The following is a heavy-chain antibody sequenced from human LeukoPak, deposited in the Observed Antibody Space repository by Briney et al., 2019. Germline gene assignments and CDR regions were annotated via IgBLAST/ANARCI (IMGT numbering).Heavy chain of an antibody. CDR3: AKDLTNWNDGTYFDY. J-gene: IGHJ4*02. D-gene: IGHD1-1*01. V-gene: IGHV3-30*02. CDR1: GFSFTDAW. CDR2: MRYDGNNK. Sequence: GGSLRLSCVGSGFSFTDAWMSWVRQAPGKGLEWVAFMRYDGNNKYYSDSVKGRFTISRDNSKNTLYLQMNSLRAEDTAMYFCAKDLTNWNDGTYFDYWGQGTLVTVSS.